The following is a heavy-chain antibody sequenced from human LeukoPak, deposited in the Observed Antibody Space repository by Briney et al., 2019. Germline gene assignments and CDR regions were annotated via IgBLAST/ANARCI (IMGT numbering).Heavy chain of an antibody. CDR2: INTNTGNP. J-gene: IGHJ6*02. Sequence: ASVTVSCKASGYTFTSYAMNWVRQAPGQGLEWMGWINTNTGNPTYAQGFTGRFVFSLDTSVSTAYLQISSLKAEDTAVYYCARDAGNDPLLFYGMDVWGQGTTVTVSS. D-gene: IGHD2-8*01. CDR1: GYTFTSYA. V-gene: IGHV7-4-1*02. CDR3: ARDAGNDPLLFYGMDV.